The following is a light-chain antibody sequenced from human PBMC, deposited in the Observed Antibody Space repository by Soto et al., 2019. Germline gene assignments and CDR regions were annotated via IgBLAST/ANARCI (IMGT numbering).Light chain of an antibody. CDR2: KAS. CDR3: QQYYSYWT. CDR1: QSISSW. J-gene: IGKJ1*01. Sequence: DIQMTQSPSTLSASVGDRVTITCRASQSISSWLAWYQHKPAKAPQLLIHKASSLESGVPSRFSGSGSGTEFTLTISSLQPDDFATYYCQQYYSYWTFGQGTKVEI. V-gene: IGKV1-5*03.